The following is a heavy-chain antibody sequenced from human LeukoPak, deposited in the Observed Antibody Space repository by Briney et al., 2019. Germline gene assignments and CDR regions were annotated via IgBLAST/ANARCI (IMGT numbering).Heavy chain of an antibody. CDR1: GFTFSNYA. CDR3: AREAGYDRSGYPRDY. CDR2: IWYDGSNE. J-gene: IGHJ4*02. D-gene: IGHD3-22*01. V-gene: IGHV3-33*01. Sequence: PGRSLRLSCAASGFTFSNYAMHWVRQAPGKGLECVALIWYDGSNEFYADSVRGRFTISRDNSKNTLYLQMNSLRAEDTAVYYCAREAGYDRSGYPRDYWGQGTLVTVSS.